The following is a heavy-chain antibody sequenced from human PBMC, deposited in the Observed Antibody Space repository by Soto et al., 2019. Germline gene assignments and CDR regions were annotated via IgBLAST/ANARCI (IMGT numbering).Heavy chain of an antibody. V-gene: IGHV4-30-2*01. J-gene: IGHJ5*02. CDR3: ARADTYVGWFEP. D-gene: IGHD5-18*01. Sequence: PSETLSLTCASSVGSISSGGYSWSWIRQPPGKGLEWIGYIYHSGSTYYNPSLKSRVTISVDRSKNQFSLKLSSVTAADTAVYYCARADTYVGWFEPWGQGTLVSVS. CDR2: IYHSGST. CDR1: VGSISSGGYS.